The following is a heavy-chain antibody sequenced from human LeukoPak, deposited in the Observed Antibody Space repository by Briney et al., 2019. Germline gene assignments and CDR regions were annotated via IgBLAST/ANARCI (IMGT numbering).Heavy chain of an antibody. CDR2: INHSGST. CDR1: DGSFSDYY. J-gene: IGHJ5*02. D-gene: IGHD3-22*01. Sequence: KPSETLSLTCAVYDGSFSDYYWSWIRQSPGKGLEWIGEINHSGSTNYNPSLKSRVTISVDTSKNQFSLKLSSVTAADTAVYYCARLVVITINWFDPWGQGTLVTVSS. CDR3: ARLVVITINWFDP. V-gene: IGHV4-34*01.